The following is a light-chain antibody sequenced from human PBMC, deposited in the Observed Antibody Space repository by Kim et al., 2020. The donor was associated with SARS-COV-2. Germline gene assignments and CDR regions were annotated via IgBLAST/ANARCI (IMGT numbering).Light chain of an antibody. CDR2: EDD. Sequence: KSVPISCTRTIGRIASTYVQWYPQRPGSPPTTVIYEDDQRPSGVPGRFSGSIDSSSNSASLSISGLKTEDEADYYCQSYDGSILWVFGGGTKLTVL. CDR1: IGRIASTY. J-gene: IGLJ3*02. V-gene: IGLV6-57*01. CDR3: QSYDGSILWV.